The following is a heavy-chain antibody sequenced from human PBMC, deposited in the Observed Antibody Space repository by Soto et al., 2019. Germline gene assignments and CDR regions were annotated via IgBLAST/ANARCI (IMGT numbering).Heavy chain of an antibody. J-gene: IGHJ5*02. Sequence: SETLSLTCTVSGGSISSSSYYWGWIRQPPGKGLEWIGSIYYSGSTYYNPSLKSRVTISVDTSKNQFSLKLSSVTAADTAVYYCARRLPNYGSGRNNWFDPWGQGTLVTVSS. V-gene: IGHV4-39*01. CDR1: GGSISSSSYY. D-gene: IGHD3-10*01. CDR2: IYYSGST. CDR3: ARRLPNYGSGRNNWFDP.